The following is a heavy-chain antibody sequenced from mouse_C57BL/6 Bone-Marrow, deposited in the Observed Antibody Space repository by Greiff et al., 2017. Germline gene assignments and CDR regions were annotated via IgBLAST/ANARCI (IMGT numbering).Heavy chain of an antibody. D-gene: IGHD1-1*01. CDR2: IYPGSGST. CDR1: GYTFTSYW. CDR3: ANTYYYGSSPAWFAY. Sequence: VQLKQPGAELVKPGASVKMSCKASGYTFTSYWITWVKQRPGQGLEWIGDIYPGSGSTNYNEKFKSKATLTVDTSSSTAYMQLSSLTSEDSAVYYCANTYYYGSSPAWFAYWGQGTLVTVSA. V-gene: IGHV1-55*01. J-gene: IGHJ3*01.